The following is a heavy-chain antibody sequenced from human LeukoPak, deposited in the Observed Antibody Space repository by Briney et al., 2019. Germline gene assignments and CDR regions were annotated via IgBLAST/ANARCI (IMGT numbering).Heavy chain of an antibody. CDR1: GYTFTSYY. Sequence: GASVKVSCKASGYTFTSYYMHWVRQAPGQGLEWMGIINPSGGSTSYAQKFQGRVTMTRDMSTSTVYMELSSLRSEDTAVYYCARDPRRVVVVVAAHEAGYYFDYWGQGTLVTVSS. CDR3: ARDPRRVVVVVAAHEAGYYFDY. V-gene: IGHV1-46*01. J-gene: IGHJ4*02. CDR2: INPSGGST. D-gene: IGHD2-15*01.